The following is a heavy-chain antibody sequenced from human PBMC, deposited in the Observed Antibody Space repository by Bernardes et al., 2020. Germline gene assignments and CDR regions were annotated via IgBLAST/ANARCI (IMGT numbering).Heavy chain of an antibody. D-gene: IGHD5-18*01. Sequence: GESLKISCKGSGYSFTSYWIGWVRQMPGKGLEWMGIIYPGDSDTRYSPSFQGQVTISADKSISTAYLQWSSLKASDTAMYYCARPGYGYYLASGDAFDIWGQGTMVTVSS. CDR1: GYSFTSYW. CDR3: ARPGYGYYLASGDAFDI. V-gene: IGHV5-51*01. J-gene: IGHJ3*02. CDR2: IYPGDSDT.